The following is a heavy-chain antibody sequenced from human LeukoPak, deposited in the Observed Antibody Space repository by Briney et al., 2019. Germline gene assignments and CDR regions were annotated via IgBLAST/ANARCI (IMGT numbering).Heavy chain of an antibody. CDR1: GGSISSYY. V-gene: IGHV4-39*01. CDR3: ARVGSSWYSSTRFYNWFDP. J-gene: IGHJ5*02. Sequence: SETLSLTCTVSGGSISSYYWSWIRQPPGKGLEWIGSVYYSGSTYYNPSLRSRVTISVDTSKNQFSLELSSVTAADTAVYYCARVGSSWYSSTRFYNWFDPWGQGTLVTVSS. D-gene: IGHD6-13*01. CDR2: VYYSGST.